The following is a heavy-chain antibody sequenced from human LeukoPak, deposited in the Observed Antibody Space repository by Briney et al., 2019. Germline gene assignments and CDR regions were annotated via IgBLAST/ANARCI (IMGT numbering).Heavy chain of an antibody. CDR2: IIPLLGIP. CDR3: ARGSVTGTASWFDP. Sequence: VASVKVSCKASGGILSGYGITWVRQAPGQGLEWMGRIIPLLGIPNYAQKFQGRVTITADKSTSTAYMELSSLRSEDTAVYYCARGSVTGTASWFDPWGQGTLVTVSS. V-gene: IGHV1-69*04. J-gene: IGHJ5*02. CDR1: GGILSGYG. D-gene: IGHD6-19*01.